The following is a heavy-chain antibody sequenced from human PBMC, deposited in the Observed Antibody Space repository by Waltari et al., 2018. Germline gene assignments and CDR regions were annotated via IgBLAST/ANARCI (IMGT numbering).Heavy chain of an antibody. CDR3: ARVRASGGNSAFDI. CDR1: GYNFRPTG. D-gene: IGHD1-1*01. J-gene: IGHJ3*02. CDR2: INTYNGNT. V-gene: IGHV1-18*01. Sequence: QGQLLQSGAEVKKPGASVTVSCKASGYNFRPTGISWVRQAPGQGLGWMGWINTYNGNTNYAQMVQDRVTLTTDTSTSTAYMELRSLTSADTAVYYCARVRASGGNSAFDIWGQGTMVTVSS.